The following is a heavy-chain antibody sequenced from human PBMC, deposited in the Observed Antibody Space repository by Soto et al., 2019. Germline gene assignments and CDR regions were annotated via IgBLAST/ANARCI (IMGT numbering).Heavy chain of an antibody. J-gene: IGHJ4*02. CDR1: GFTFSDAA. CDR2: TRSKVNNYAT. V-gene: IGHV3-73*02. Sequence: EVQLVESGGGLVQPGGSLKLSCAVSGFTFSDAAIHWVRQASGKGLEWVGRTRSKVNNYATAYAASVKGRFTISRDDSKNTAYLQMNSLKTEDTAVYYCTRHLVDCWGQGTLVTVSS. CDR3: TRHLVDC. D-gene: IGHD2-15*01.